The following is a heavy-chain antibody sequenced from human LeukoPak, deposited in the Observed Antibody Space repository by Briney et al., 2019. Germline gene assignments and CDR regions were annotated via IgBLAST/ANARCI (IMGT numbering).Heavy chain of an antibody. V-gene: IGHV3-74*01. CDR1: GFTFSTNW. CDR2: INGDGSRT. D-gene: IGHD2-15*01. J-gene: IGHJ3*02. Sequence: GGSLRLSCAASGFTFSTNWMHWVRQAPGKGLVWVSRINGDGSRTNYADSVEGRFTISRDNAKNTVYLQMNSLRAEDTAAYYCARGYCSGGSCYSDAFDIWGQGTMVTVSS. CDR3: ARGYCSGGSCYSDAFDI.